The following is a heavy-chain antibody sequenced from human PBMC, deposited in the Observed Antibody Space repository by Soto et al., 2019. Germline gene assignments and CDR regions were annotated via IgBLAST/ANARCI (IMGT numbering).Heavy chain of an antibody. V-gene: IGHV3-15*07. CDR3: TTGVRSYYYDSSGYYYAPPGGY. J-gene: IGHJ4*02. CDR2: IKSKTDGGTT. CDR1: GFTFSNAW. D-gene: IGHD3-22*01. Sequence: GSLRLSCAASGFTFSNAWMNWVRQAPGKGLEWVGRIKSKTDGGTTDYAAPVKGRFTISRDDSKNTLYLQMNSLKTEDTAVYYCTTGVRSYYYDSSGYYYAPPGGYWGQGTLVTVSS.